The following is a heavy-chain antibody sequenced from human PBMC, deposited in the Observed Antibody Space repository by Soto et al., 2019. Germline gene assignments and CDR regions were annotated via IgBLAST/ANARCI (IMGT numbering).Heavy chain of an antibody. D-gene: IGHD2-2*02. J-gene: IGHJ6*02. Sequence: ASLKVSCKASGYTFTGDYMHWVRQAPGQGLEWMGWINPNSGGTNYAQKFQGRVTMTRDTSISTAYMELSRLRSDDTAVYYCARDGGDCSSTSCYTGAYYYYYYGMDVWGQGTTVTVSS. CDR1: GYTFTGDY. CDR2: INPNSGGT. V-gene: IGHV1-2*02. CDR3: ARDGGDCSSTSCYTGAYYYYYYGMDV.